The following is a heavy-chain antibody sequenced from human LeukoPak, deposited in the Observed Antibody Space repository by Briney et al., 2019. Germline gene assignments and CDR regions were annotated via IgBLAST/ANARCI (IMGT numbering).Heavy chain of an antibody. D-gene: IGHD4-23*01. CDR1: GDSISSSSYY. CDR2: IYYSGST. J-gene: IGHJ4*02. V-gene: IGHV4-39*07. CDR3: ASHSRRAGKVVDY. Sequence: PSETLSLTCTVSGDSISSSSYYWGWIRQPPGKGLEWIGSIYYSGSTYYNPSLKSRVTISVDTSKNQFSLKLSSVTAADTAVYYCASHSRRAGKVVDYWGQGTLVTVSS.